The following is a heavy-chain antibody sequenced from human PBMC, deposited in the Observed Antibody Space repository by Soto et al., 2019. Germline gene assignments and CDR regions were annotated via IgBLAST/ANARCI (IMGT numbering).Heavy chain of an antibody. V-gene: IGHV1-2*02. D-gene: IGHD6-6*01. CDR3: ARDRPPDY. CDR2: INPNTGDT. Sequence: QVQLVQSEAEVKKPGASVRVSCKASGYTFTAYYVHWVRQAPGQGLEWLGWINPNTGDTNYAQKFQGRVTLTRDRIISTAYLELRSLMSDDTAVYYCARDRPPDYWGQGTLVTVSS. J-gene: IGHJ4*02. CDR1: GYTFTAYY.